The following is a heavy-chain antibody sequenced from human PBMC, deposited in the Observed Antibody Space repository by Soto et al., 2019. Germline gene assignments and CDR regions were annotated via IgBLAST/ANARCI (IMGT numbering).Heavy chain of an antibody. Sequence: VQLVESGGGEVQPGRSLRLSCAASGFTYTDFALHWVRQAPGKGLEWVAIISYDWCDKYYADSVKGRFAISRDNPKNTLYLEMNSLRPEDTAVYFCARRAWDSYYAIDVCGQGTTVTVFS. D-gene: IGHD3-22*01. V-gene: IGHV3-30*09. CDR2: ISYDWCDK. J-gene: IGHJ6*02. CDR3: ARRAWDSYYAIDV. CDR1: GFTYTDFA.